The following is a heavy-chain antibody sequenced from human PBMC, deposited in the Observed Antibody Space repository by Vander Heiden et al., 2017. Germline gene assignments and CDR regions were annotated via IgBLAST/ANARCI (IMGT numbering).Heavy chain of an antibody. V-gene: IGHV4-59*01. Sequence: QVQLHESGPGLVKPSETLSLTCTVSGGSISSYHWTWIRQPPGKGLEWIGYIYYSGSTNYNPSLKSRVTISVDTSIDQFSLKLSSVTAADTAGYYCARVDCRGGSCPYDVFDIWGQGTMVTVSS. CDR3: ARVDCRGGSCPYDVFDI. CDR2: IYYSGST. J-gene: IGHJ3*02. CDR1: GGSISSYH. D-gene: IGHD2-15*01.